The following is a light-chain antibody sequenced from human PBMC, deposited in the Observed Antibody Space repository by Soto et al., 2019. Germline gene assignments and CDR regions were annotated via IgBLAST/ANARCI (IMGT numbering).Light chain of an antibody. J-gene: IGKJ3*01. V-gene: IGKV2-28*01. CDR1: QSLPHSNGYSY. CDR2: DAS. Sequence: IMMTQSPLSLPVTPGEPAAISCRASQSLPHSNGYSYVDWYQHKPGQAPRLLLYDASKSHFGVPPRFSGSGSGTDFTFPISSLQPEDNATYYCQQYENRPYTFGPGTKVDIK. CDR3: QQYENRPYT.